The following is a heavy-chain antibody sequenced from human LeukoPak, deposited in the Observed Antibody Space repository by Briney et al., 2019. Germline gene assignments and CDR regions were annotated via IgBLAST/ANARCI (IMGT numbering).Heavy chain of an antibody. CDR3: AHYRGASDHFDGFDI. Sequence: GGSLRLSCAGSGFTFSSSALHWVRQASGKGLEWVGRIRSKANSYATAYAASVEGRFTISRDDSKNTAYLQMNSLKTEDTAVYYCAHYRGASDHFDGFDIWGQGTMVTVAS. V-gene: IGHV3-73*01. D-gene: IGHD1-14*01. CDR2: IRSKANSYAT. CDR1: GFTFSSSA. J-gene: IGHJ3*02.